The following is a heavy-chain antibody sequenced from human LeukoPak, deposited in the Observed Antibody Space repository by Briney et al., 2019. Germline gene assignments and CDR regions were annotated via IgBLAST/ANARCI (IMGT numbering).Heavy chain of an antibody. J-gene: IGHJ6*03. D-gene: IGHD1-26*01. CDR1: GFTFSSYA. CDR2: ISGSGGST. CDR3: AKGRNLGSGGYYLSAYYYYYMDV. Sequence: PGGSLRLSCAASGFTFSSYALSWVRQAPGKGPEWVSAISGSGGSTYYADSVKGRFTISRDNSKNTLYLQMNSLRAEDTAVYYCAKGRNLGSGGYYLSAYYYYYMDVWGKGTTVTVSS. V-gene: IGHV3-23*01.